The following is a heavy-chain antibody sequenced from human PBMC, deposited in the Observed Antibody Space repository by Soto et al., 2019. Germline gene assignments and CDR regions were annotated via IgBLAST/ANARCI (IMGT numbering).Heavy chain of an antibody. V-gene: IGHV4-38-2*01. J-gene: IGHJ6*02. CDR2: IYHSGST. D-gene: IGHD3-3*01. Sequence: SETLSLTCAVSGYSISSGYYWGWIRQPPGKGLEWIGSIYHSGSTYYNPSLKSRVTISVDTSKNQFSLKLSSVTAADTAVYYCARVPLYDFWSGYSTYYYYGMDVWGQGTTVTVSS. CDR3: ARVPLYDFWSGYSTYYYYGMDV. CDR1: GYSISSGYY.